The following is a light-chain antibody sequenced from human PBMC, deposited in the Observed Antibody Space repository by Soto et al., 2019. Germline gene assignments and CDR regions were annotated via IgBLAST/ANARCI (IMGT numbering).Light chain of an antibody. CDR3: CSYAGSSTSVV. V-gene: IGLV2-23*01. CDR1: SSDVGSYNL. Sequence: QSVLTQPASVSGSPGQSITISCTGTSSDVGSYNLVSWYQQHPGKAPKLMIYEGSKRPSGVSNRFSGSKSGNTASLTISRLQAEDEADYYCCSYAGSSTSVVFGGGTKLTVL. CDR2: EGS. J-gene: IGLJ2*01.